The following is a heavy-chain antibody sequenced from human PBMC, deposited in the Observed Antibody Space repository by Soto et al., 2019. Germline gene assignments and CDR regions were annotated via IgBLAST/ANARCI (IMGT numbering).Heavy chain of an antibody. CDR2: ISYDGSNK. CDR3: AKDNTHCSGGSCYGCDF. V-gene: IGHV3-30*18. CDR1: GFTFSSYG. D-gene: IGHD2-15*01. J-gene: IGHJ4*02. Sequence: VQLVESGGGLVQPGGSLRLSCAASGFTFSSYGMHWVRQAPGKGLEWVAVISYDGSNKYYGDSVKGRFTISRDNSKNTVSLQMNSLRDEDTAVYYCAKDNTHCSGGSCYGCDFWGQGTLVSVSS.